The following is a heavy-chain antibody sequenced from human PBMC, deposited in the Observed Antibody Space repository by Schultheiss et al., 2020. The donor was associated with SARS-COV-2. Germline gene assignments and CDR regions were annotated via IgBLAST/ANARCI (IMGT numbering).Heavy chain of an antibody. Sequence: GGSLRLSCAASRFSFSSYTMHWVRQAPGKGLEWVAYISVSISYTDYADSVKGRFTISRDNAKNSLYLQMNSLRAEDTAVYYCARDRGNFNYHFDSWGQGTLVTVSS. CDR3: ARDRGNFNYHFDS. CDR2: ISVSISYT. D-gene: IGHD1-26*01. V-gene: IGHV3-21*05. J-gene: IGHJ4*02. CDR1: RFSFSSYT.